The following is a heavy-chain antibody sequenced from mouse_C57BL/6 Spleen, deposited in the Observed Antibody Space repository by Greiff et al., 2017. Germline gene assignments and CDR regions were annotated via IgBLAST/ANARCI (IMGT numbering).Heavy chain of an antibody. V-gene: IGHV1-55*01. Sequence: QVQLQQPGAELVQPGASVKMSCKASGYTFTSYWITWVKQRPGQGLEWIGDIYHGSGSTNYHEKFTSKATLTVDTSSSTAYMQLSSLPSEDSAVDYCARRYSYAWFAYWGQGTLVTVSA. CDR1: GYTFTSYW. CDR2: IYHGSGST. D-gene: IGHD2-12*01. CDR3: ARRYSYAWFAY. J-gene: IGHJ3*01.